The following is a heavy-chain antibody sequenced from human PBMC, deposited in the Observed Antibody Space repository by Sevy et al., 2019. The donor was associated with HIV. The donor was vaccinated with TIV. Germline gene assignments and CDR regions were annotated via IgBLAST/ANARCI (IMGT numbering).Heavy chain of an antibody. CDR2: INPNSGGT. Sequence: ASVKVSCKASGYTFTGYYLHWVRQAPGQGLEWMGWINPNSGGTNYAQKFQGWVTMTRDTSINTAYMELNRLRSDDTAVYYCARGGRERSLDWLSRGDAFDMWGQGTMVTVSS. CDR1: GYTFTGYY. CDR3: ARGGRERSLDWLSRGDAFDM. V-gene: IGHV1-2*04. D-gene: IGHD3-9*01. J-gene: IGHJ3*02.